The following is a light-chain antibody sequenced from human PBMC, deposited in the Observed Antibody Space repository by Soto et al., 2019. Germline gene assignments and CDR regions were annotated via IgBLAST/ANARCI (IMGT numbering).Light chain of an antibody. CDR1: STDIGGYTY. CDR3: SSYSRTTTRVV. J-gene: IGLJ2*01. CDR2: EVD. V-gene: IGLV2-14*01. Sequence: QSALTKPASVSGSPGQSITISCTGTSTDIGGYTYVSWYQQHPGKVPKLMIYEVDNRPSGVSNRFSGSKSGSTASLTISGLQPEDEADYFCSSYSRTTTRVVFGGGTKLTVL.